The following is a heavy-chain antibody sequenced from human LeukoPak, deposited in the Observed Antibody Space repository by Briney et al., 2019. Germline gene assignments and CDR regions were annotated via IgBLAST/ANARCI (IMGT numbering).Heavy chain of an antibody. Sequence: GGSLRHSCAASGFTFSDYWMSWVRQAPGKGLKWVANIKQDGSEIYYVASVKGRFTISRDNTKNSLYLQMNSLRAEDTAVYYCARRYFDSWGQGTLVTVSS. V-gene: IGHV3-7*01. CDR3: ARRYFDS. CDR2: IKQDGSEI. J-gene: IGHJ4*02. CDR1: GFTFSDYW.